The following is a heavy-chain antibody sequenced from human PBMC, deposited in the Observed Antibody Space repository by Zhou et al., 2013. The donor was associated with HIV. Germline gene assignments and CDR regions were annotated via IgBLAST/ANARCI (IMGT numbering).Heavy chain of an antibody. CDR2: ITPLLGTT. CDR3: ARVTTLHPWWFDS. Sequence: QVQLVQSGAEVRKPGSSVKVSCKASGGPFNSNIINWVRQAPGQGLEWMGRITPLLGTTSYAQKFQGRVTHYRRTNSTTTSYMDLSSLRSDDTAVYYCARVTTLHPWWFDSWGPGYPWSPSP. J-gene: IGHJ5*01. D-gene: IGHD4-4*01. V-gene: IGHV1-69*08. CDR1: GGPFNSNI.